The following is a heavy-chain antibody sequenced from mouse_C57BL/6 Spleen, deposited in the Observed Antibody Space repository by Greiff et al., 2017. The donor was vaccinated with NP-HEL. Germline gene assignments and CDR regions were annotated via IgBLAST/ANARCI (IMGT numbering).Heavy chain of an antibody. J-gene: IGHJ2*01. V-gene: IGHV1-64*01. CDR1: GYTFTSYW. CDR2: IHPNSGST. CDR3: ARSPYYYGSSYGGFDY. Sequence: QVQLQQSGAELVKPGASVKLSCKASGYTFTSYWMHWVKQRPGQGLEWIGMIHPNSGSTNYNEKFKSKATLTVDKSSSTAYMQLSSLTSEDSAVYYCARSPYYYGSSYGGFDYWGQGTTLTVSS. D-gene: IGHD1-1*01.